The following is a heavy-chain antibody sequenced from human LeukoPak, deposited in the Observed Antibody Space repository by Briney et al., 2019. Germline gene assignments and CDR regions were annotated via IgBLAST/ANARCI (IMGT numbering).Heavy chain of an antibody. CDR3: ARDRYGTKYYYYYYYMDV. V-gene: IGHV4-59*01. D-gene: IGHD1-7*01. CDR2: IYYTGTT. CDR1: GGSISSYY. J-gene: IGHJ6*03. Sequence: PSETLSLTCTVSGGSISSYYWSWIRQPPGKGLEWIGYIYYTGTTNYNPSLNSRVTISVDTSKNQFSLKLSSVTAADTAVYYCARDRYGTKYYYYYYYMDVWGKGTTVTVSS.